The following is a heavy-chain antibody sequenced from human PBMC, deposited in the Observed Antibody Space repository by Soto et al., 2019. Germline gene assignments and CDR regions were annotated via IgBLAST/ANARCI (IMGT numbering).Heavy chain of an antibody. CDR1: GFAFRSYG. V-gene: IGHV3-21*02. Sequence: EVQLVESGGGLVKPGGSLRLSCVASGFAFRSYGMNWVRQAPGKGLEWGSSISTSSSAIYYTDSVKGRFTISRDNARNSLYLQMKSLRDEDTAVYFCARDGADCDILTGYYDYYYHGMDVWGQGTTITVSS. J-gene: IGHJ6*02. CDR3: ARDGADCDILTGYYDYYYHGMDV. CDR2: ISTSSSAI. D-gene: IGHD3-9*01.